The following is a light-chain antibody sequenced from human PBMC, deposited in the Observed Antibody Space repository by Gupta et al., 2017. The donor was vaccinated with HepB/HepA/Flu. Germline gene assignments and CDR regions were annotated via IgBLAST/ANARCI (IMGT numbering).Light chain of an antibody. CDR1: SSDIGRYNY. CDR3: SSYTDSSTSVV. Sequence: QSALTQPASVSGSPGQSITISCTGTSSDIGRYNYVSWYQQHPGKAPKLMISDVSNRPSGVSNRFSGSKSGNAASLTISGLQAEDEANYYCSSYTDSSTSVVFGGGTKLTVL. J-gene: IGLJ2*01. V-gene: IGLV2-14*01. CDR2: DVS.